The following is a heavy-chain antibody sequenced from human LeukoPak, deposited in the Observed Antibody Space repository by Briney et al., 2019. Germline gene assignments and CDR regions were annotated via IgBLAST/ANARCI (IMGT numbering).Heavy chain of an antibody. CDR1: GGSISSYY. CDR3: ARASSSGCYFFDY. D-gene: IGHD6-19*01. V-gene: IGHV4-59*01. Sequence: SQTLSLTCTVSGGSISSYYWTWIRQPPGKGLEWIGYIHYSGNTNYNPSLESRVTISVDTSKNQFSLRLTSVTAADTAVYYCARASSSGCYFFDYWGQGTLVSVSS. CDR2: IHYSGNT. J-gene: IGHJ4*02.